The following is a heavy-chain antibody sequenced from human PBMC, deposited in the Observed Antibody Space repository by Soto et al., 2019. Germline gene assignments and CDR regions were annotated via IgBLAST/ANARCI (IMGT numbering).Heavy chain of an antibody. D-gene: IGHD3-22*01. CDR2: IYYSGST. Sequence: SETLSLTCTVSGGSINSYYWSWIRQPPGKGLEWIGYIYYSGSTNYNPSLKSRVTISVDTSKNQFSLKLSSVTAADTAVYYCAREESYDSSGRFDYWGQGTLVTVSS. CDR1: GGSINSYY. V-gene: IGHV4-59*01. CDR3: AREESYDSSGRFDY. J-gene: IGHJ4*02.